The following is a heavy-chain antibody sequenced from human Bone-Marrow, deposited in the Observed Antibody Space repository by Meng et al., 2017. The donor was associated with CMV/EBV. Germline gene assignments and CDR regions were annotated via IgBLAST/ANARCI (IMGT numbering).Heavy chain of an antibody. V-gene: IGHV3-11*01. J-gene: IGHJ6*02. CDR1: GFTFSDYY. CDR3: AKGVVRGYYYYGMDV. CDR2: ISSSGSTI. D-gene: IGHD3-10*01. Sequence: GESLKISCAASGFTFSDYYMSWIRQAPGKGLEWVSYISSSGSTIYYADSVKGRFTISRDNAKNSLYLQMNSLRTEDTALYYCAKGVVRGYYYYGMDVWGQGTTVTVSS.